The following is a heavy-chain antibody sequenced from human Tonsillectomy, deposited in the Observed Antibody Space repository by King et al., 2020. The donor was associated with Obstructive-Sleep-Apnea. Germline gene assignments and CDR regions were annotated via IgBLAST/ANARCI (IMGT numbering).Heavy chain of an antibody. Sequence: VQLVESGGGLVQPGRSLRLSCTASGFTFGDYAMSWFRQAPGKGLEWVGCIRSKAYGGTTEYAASVKGRFTISRDDSKSIAYLQMNSLKTEDTAVYYCTSSFPYYYDSSGYYYAYWGQGTLVTVSS. CDR1: GFTFGDYA. D-gene: IGHD3-22*01. CDR3: TSSFPYYYDSSGYYYAY. CDR2: IRSKAYGGTT. J-gene: IGHJ4*02. V-gene: IGHV3-49*03.